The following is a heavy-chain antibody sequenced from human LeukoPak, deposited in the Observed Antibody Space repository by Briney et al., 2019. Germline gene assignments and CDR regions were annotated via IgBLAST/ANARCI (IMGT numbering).Heavy chain of an antibody. Sequence: SGPALLKPTQTLTLTCTFSGFSLSTSGMCVSWIRQPPGKALEWLARIDWDDDKYYSTSLKTRLTISKDTSKNQVVLTMTNMDPVDTATYYCARTQAGTSFYYYYMDVWGKGTTVTVSS. CDR2: IDWDDDK. CDR1: GFSLSTSGMC. D-gene: IGHD6-13*01. J-gene: IGHJ6*03. V-gene: IGHV2-70*11. CDR3: ARTQAGTSFYYYYMDV.